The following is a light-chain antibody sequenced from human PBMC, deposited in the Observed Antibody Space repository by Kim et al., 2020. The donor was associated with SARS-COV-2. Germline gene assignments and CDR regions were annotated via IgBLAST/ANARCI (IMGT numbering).Light chain of an antibody. CDR3: QQSYSTPYT. CDR1: QSISSY. CDR2: AAS. V-gene: IGKV1-39*01. J-gene: IGKJ2*01. Sequence: DIQMTQSPSSLSASVGDRVTITCRASQSISSYLNWYQQKPGKAPKLLIYAASSLQSRVPSRFSGSGSGTDFTLTISSLQPEDFATYYCQQSYSTPYTFGQGTKREI.